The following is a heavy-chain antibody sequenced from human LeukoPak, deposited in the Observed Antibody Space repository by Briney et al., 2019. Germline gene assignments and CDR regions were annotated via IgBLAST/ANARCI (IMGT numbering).Heavy chain of an antibody. V-gene: IGHV4-34*01. J-gene: IGHJ4*02. CDR2: INHSGST. Sequence: SETLSFTCAVYGGSFIGFHWNWIRQPPGKGLEWIGDINHSGSTNYNPSLKSRVTISVDTSKNQFSLKLSSVTAADTAVYYCATTGYYDSNSYFDYWGQGTLVTVSS. CDR3: ATTGYYDSNSYFDY. D-gene: IGHD3-22*01. CDR1: GGSFIGFH.